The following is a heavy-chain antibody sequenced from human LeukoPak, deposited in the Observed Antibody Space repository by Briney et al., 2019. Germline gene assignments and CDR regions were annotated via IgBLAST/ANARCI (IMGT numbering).Heavy chain of an antibody. CDR1: GGSISSHY. D-gene: IGHD1-14*01. J-gene: IGHJ3*02. CDR2: IYISGST. CDR3: ARDSGLTTGPFDI. V-gene: IGHV4-4*07. Sequence: SETLSLTCTVSGGSISSHYWSWIRQPAAKGLEGIGRIYISGSTTYSPSLKSRLTLSLDTSKNQFSLNLSSVTAADTAVYYCARDSGLTTGPFDIWGQGTMVTVSS.